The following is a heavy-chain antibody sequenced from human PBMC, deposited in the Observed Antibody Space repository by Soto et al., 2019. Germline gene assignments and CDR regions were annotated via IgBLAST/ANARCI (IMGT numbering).Heavy chain of an antibody. CDR3: AKDRDGAAAGPTKFYGMDV. D-gene: IGHD6-13*01. Sequence: EVQLLESGGGLVQPGGSLRLSCAASGFNFSSYAMSWVRQAPGKGLEWVSVISGSGDSTYYADSVRGRFTISRDNSKNRLYLQMNSLRAEDTAVYYCAKDRDGAAAGPTKFYGMDVWGQGTTVTVSS. V-gene: IGHV3-23*01. CDR2: ISGSGDST. J-gene: IGHJ6*02. CDR1: GFNFSSYA.